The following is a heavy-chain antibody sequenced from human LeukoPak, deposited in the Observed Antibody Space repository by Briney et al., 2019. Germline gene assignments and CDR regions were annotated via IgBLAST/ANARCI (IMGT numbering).Heavy chain of an antibody. J-gene: IGHJ3*02. CDR1: GASFSDYY. CDR2: IYYSGRT. D-gene: IGHD2-21*02. V-gene: IGHV4-30-4*08. Sequence: SETLSLTCTVSGASFSDYYWSWIRQPPGKGLEWIGYIYYSGRTYYNPSLKGRVTISVDTSKNQFSLKLSSVTAADTAVYYCARVFPPPSDAHDAFDIWGQGTMVTVSS. CDR3: ARVFPPPSDAHDAFDI.